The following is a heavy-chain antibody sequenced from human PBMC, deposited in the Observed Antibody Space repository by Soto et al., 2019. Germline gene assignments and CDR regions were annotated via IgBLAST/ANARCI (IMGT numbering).Heavy chain of an antibody. J-gene: IGHJ6*03. V-gene: IGHV4-39*01. CDR1: GGSVSSSSYY. CDR2: IYYSGST. D-gene: IGHD2-2*01. CDR3: ASDLGYCSSTSCYLSLYYYYMDV. Sequence: SETLSLTSTVSGGSVSSSSYYWGWIRQPPGKGLEWIGSIYYSGSTYYNPSLKSRVTISVDTSKNQFSLKLSSVTAADTAVYYCASDLGYCSSTSCYLSLYYYYMDVWGKGTTVTVS.